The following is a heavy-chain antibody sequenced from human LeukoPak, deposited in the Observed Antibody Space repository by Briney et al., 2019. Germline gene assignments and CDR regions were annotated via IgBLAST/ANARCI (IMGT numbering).Heavy chain of an antibody. CDR1: GFTFSSSW. CDR3: AGETGISARRNYYYGMDV. D-gene: IGHD6-25*01. Sequence: GGSLRLSCAASGFTFSSSWMSWVRQAPGKGLEWVANIKHDGSEKYYVDSVRGRFTISRDNAKNSLYLQMNSLRAEDTAVYYCAGETGISARRNYYYGMDVWGQGTTVTVSS. CDR2: IKHDGSEK. V-gene: IGHV3-7*01. J-gene: IGHJ6*02.